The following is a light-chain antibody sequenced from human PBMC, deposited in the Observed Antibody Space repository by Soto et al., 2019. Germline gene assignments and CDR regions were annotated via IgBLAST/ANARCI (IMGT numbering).Light chain of an antibody. CDR3: QQRSNWPHF. CDR1: QSVSSY. J-gene: IGKJ3*01. V-gene: IGKV3-11*01. CDR2: DAY. Sequence: EIVLTQSPATLSLSPGERATLSCRASQSVSSYLACYQHKPGHAPRLLIYDAYNMATGIPARFSGSGSGTVFTLTISSLEPEDFEVYYCQQRSNWPHFFGHGTKLDIK.